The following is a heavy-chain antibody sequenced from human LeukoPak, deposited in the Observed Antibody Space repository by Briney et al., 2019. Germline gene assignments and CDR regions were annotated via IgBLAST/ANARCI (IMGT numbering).Heavy chain of an antibody. CDR3: ARDSGSVRFLEWFFDY. CDR2: IWYDGSNK. J-gene: IGHJ4*02. V-gene: IGHV3-33*08. CDR1: GFIFENYA. Sequence: GGSLRLSCATSGFIFENYAMTWVRQAPGKGLEWVAVIWYDGSNKYYADSVKGRFTISRDNSKNTLYLQMNSLRAEDTAVYYCARDSGSVRFLEWFFDYWGQGTLVTVSS. D-gene: IGHD3-3*01.